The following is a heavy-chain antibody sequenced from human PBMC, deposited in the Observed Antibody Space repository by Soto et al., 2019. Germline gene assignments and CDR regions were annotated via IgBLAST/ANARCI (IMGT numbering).Heavy chain of an antibody. D-gene: IGHD3-22*01. Sequence: QVQLVESGGGVVQPGRSLRLSCAASGFTFSSYAMHWVRQAPGKGLEWVAVISYDGSNKYYADSVKGRFTISRDNSENTLYLQMNSLRAEDTAVYYCAREPYYYDSSGYYNAFDIWGQGTMVTVSS. CDR3: AREPYYYDSSGYYNAFDI. CDR2: ISYDGSNK. CDR1: GFTFSSYA. J-gene: IGHJ3*02. V-gene: IGHV3-30-3*01.